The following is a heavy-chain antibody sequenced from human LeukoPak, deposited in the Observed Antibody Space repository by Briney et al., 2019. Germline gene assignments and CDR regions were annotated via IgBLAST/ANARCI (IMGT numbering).Heavy chain of an antibody. CDR3: AREKGNDALGI. CDR2: IYYSGNT. J-gene: IGHJ3*02. CDR1: GDSIINAGNY. V-gene: IGHV4-31*03. Sequence: SETLSLTCNVSGDSIINAGNYWTWIRQHPGKGLEWIGYIYYSGNTYYNPSLKSRVIMSIDTSKNQFSLTLNSLTAADTAMYYCAREKGNDALGIWGQGTMVTVSS.